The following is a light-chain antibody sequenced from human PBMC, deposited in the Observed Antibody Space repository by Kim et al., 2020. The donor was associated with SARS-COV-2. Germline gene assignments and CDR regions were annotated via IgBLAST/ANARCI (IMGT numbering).Light chain of an antibody. V-gene: IGKV3-15*01. Sequence: PGERATLSCRTSQTTNNRLVWYQQKPGQAPRLLIYDATTRATGVPARFIGSGSETDFTLTISSLQSEDFAVYYCQQSNDWPPLTFGQGTKVDIK. J-gene: IGKJ1*01. CDR1: QTTNNR. CDR2: DAT. CDR3: QQSNDWPPLT.